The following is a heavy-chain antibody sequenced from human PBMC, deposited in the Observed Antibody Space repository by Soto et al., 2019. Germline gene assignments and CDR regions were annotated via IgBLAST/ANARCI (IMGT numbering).Heavy chain of an antibody. CDR3: ARAEDSANVRNLGFDY. J-gene: IGHJ4*02. Sequence: GGSLRLSCAASGFTFSSYGMNWVRQAPGKGLEWVSSISSSSSYIYYADSVKGRFTISRDKAKNSLYLQMNSLRAEDTAVYYWARAEDSANVRNLGFDYWGQGTLVTVSS. D-gene: IGHD1-26*01. V-gene: IGHV3-21*01. CDR1: GFTFSSYG. CDR2: ISSSSSYI.